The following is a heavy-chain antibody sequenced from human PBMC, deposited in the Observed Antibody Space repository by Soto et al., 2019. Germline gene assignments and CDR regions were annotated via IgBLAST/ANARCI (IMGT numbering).Heavy chain of an antibody. D-gene: IGHD3-22*01. Sequence: QVQLVESGGGVVQPGRSLRLSCAASGFTFSSYAMHWVRQAPGKGLAWVAVISYDGSNKYYADSVKGRFTISRDNSKNTLYLQMNSLRAEDTAVYYCARAPLPYRSGYYVDYWGQGTLVTVSS. CDR1: GFTFSSYA. CDR3: ARAPLPYRSGYYVDY. V-gene: IGHV3-30-3*01. CDR2: ISYDGSNK. J-gene: IGHJ4*02.